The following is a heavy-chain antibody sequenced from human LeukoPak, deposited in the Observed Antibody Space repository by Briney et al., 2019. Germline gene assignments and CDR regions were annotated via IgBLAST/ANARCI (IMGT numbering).Heavy chain of an antibody. V-gene: IGHV4-30-4*01. CDR3: ARNPYYYYGMDV. Sequence: SEALSLTCTVSGGSISSGDYYWSWIRQPPGKGLEWIGYIYYSGSTYYNPSLKSRVTISVDTSKNQFSLKLSSVTAADTAVYYCARNPYYYYGMDVWGQGTTVTVSS. D-gene: IGHD1-14*01. CDR2: IYYSGST. J-gene: IGHJ6*02. CDR1: GGSISSGDYY.